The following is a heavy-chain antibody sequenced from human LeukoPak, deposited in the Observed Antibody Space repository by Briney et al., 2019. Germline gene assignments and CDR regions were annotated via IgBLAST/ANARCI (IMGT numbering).Heavy chain of an antibody. J-gene: IGHJ4*02. Sequence: SQTLSLTCTVSGGSISSGSYYWSWIRQPAGKGLEWIGRIYTSGSTNYNPSLKSRVTISVDTSKNQFSLQLNSVTPEDTAVYYCARGPGVYKNLYYFDYWGQGTLVTVSS. CDR3: ARGPGVYKNLYYFDY. V-gene: IGHV4-61*02. D-gene: IGHD6-13*01. CDR1: GGSISSGSYY. CDR2: IYTSGST.